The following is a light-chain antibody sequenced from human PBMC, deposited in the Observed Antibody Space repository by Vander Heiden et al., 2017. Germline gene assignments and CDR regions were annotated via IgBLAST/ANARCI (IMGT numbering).Light chain of an antibody. Sequence: GMTQSPDPLAVSLVERATINRTPNPSVMLNSNNKNYLAWYQHKPGQLPKVLIYWASTRESGVPDRFSGSGSGTDFTLTISSLQAEDVAVYYCQQYYSTPLTFGGGTKVEIK. CDR1: PSVMLNSNNKNY. V-gene: IGKV4-1*01. J-gene: IGKJ4*01. CDR2: WAS. CDR3: QQYYSTPLT.